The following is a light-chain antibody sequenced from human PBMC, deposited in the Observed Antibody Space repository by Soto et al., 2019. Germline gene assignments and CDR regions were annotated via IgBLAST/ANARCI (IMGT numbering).Light chain of an antibody. CDR1: QDISNY. J-gene: IGKJ2*01. CDR2: DAS. V-gene: IGKV1-33*01. Sequence: DIQMTQSPSSLSASVGDRVTITCQSSQDISNYLNWYQQKPGKAPKLLIYDASNLETGVPSRFSGSGSGTDFTFTISSLQPEDIATYYLQQYNTFGQGTKLEIK. CDR3: QQYNT.